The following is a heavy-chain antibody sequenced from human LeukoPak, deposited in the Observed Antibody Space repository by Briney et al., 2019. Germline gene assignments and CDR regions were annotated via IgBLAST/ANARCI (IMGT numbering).Heavy chain of an antibody. V-gene: IGHV4-59*01. CDR1: GGSISTYY. CDR3: AREDYYYYGMDV. CDR2: IYYSGST. J-gene: IGHJ6*02. Sequence: PSETLSLTCTVSGGSISTYYWTWIRQPPGKGLEWIGYIYYSGSTNYKPSLKSRVTISVDMSKNQFSLKLSSVTAADTAVYYCAREDYYYYGMDVWGQGTTVTVSS.